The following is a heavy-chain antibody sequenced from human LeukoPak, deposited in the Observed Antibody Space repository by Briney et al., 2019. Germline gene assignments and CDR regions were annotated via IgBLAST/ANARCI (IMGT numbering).Heavy chain of an antibody. Sequence: GGSLRLSCTASGFIFNNFGLTWVRQAPGKGLEWVSAISNDGGGTTYADFVKGRFTISRDNSSHTLFLQMNSLRAEDTALYYCAKGSGGYFADLWGQGTLVTVSS. V-gene: IGHV3-23*01. CDR2: ISNDGGGT. CDR3: AKGSGGYFADL. CDR1: GFIFNNFG. J-gene: IGHJ5*02. D-gene: IGHD2-15*01.